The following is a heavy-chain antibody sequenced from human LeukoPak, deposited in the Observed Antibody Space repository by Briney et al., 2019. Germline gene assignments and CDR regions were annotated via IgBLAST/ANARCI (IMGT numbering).Heavy chain of an antibody. Sequence: GGSLRLSCAASGFTFDDYAMHWVRQAPGKGLEWVSGITWNSDNIEYADSVKGRFTISRDNAQNSLFLQMNSLRAEDTAVYYCASLDEYTGSNDAFDIWGQGTMVTVSS. CDR2: ITWNSDNI. CDR1: GFTFDDYA. D-gene: IGHD1-26*01. CDR3: ASLDEYTGSNDAFDI. J-gene: IGHJ3*02. V-gene: IGHV3-9*01.